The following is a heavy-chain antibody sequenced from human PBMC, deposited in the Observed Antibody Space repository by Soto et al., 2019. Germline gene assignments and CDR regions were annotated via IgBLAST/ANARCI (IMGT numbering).Heavy chain of an antibody. Sequence: QVQLVESGGGVVQPGRSLRLSCAASGFTFSSYGMHWVRPAPGKGLEWVAVIWYDGSNKYYADSVKGRFTISRDNSKNTLYLQMNSLRAEDTAVYYCARDGHSSSFLFDYWGQGTLVTVSS. V-gene: IGHV3-33*01. CDR1: GFTFSSYG. J-gene: IGHJ4*02. D-gene: IGHD6-6*01. CDR3: ARDGHSSSFLFDY. CDR2: IWYDGSNK.